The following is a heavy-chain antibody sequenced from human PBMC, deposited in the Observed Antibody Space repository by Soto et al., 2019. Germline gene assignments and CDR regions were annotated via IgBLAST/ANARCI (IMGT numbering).Heavy chain of an antibody. CDR3: ARVSGFYFYAMDV. V-gene: IGHV3-30*01. CDR1: GFTFNTYT. CDR2: ISYDGSKI. D-gene: IGHD3-3*01. J-gene: IGHJ6*02. Sequence: QVQLVESGGGVVQPGGSLRLSCAASGFTFNTYTIDWVRQVPGKGLEWVAVISYDGSKIFYADSVKGRFTISRDNSKHTLYLQLNSLTPEDTAIYHCARVSGFYFYAMDVWGQGTSVTVSS.